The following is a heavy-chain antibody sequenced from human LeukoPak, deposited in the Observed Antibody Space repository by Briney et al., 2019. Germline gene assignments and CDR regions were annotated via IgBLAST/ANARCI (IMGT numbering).Heavy chain of an antibody. CDR3: ARARVYGDYYFDY. V-gene: IGHV3-21*01. D-gene: IGHD4-17*01. Sequence: GGSLRLSCAASGITFSSYGTSWVRQAPGKGLEWVSSITSRSDYIYYADSVKGRFTVPRDNTKNSLFLQMSSLRAEDTAVYYCARARVYGDYYFDYWGRGTLVTVSS. J-gene: IGHJ4*02. CDR1: GITFSSYG. CDR2: ITSRSDYI.